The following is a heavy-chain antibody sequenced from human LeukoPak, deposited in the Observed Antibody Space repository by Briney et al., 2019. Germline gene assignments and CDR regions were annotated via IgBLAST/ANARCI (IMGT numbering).Heavy chain of an antibody. D-gene: IGHD2-15*01. Sequence: GGSLRLTCAASGFTFSNAWMSWVSQAPGKGLEWVANIKQDGSAKYYVDSVKGRFTISRDNAKNSLYLQMGSLRAEDTAVYYCARFSGRNWGQGTLVTVSS. CDR3: ARFSGRN. CDR1: GFTFSNAW. CDR2: IKQDGSAK. V-gene: IGHV3-7*01. J-gene: IGHJ4*02.